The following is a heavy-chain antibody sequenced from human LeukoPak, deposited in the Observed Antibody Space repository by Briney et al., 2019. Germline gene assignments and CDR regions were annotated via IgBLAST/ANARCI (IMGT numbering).Heavy chain of an antibody. Sequence: GGSLRLSCAASGFTFSSYAMYWVRQAPGKGLEWVAVISYDGSNKYYADSVKGLFTISRDNSKNTLYLQMNSLRAEDTAVYYCARDARIYCRSTSCYFNWFDPWGQGTLVTVSS. D-gene: IGHD2-2*01. V-gene: IGHV3-30-3*01. CDR3: ARDARIYCRSTSCYFNWFDP. CDR2: ISYDGSNK. J-gene: IGHJ5*02. CDR1: GFTFSSYA.